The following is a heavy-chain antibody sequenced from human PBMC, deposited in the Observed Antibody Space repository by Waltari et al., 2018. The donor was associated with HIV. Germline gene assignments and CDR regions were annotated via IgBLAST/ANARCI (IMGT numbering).Heavy chain of an antibody. V-gene: IGHV3-21*01. D-gene: IGHD3-22*01. CDR2: ISDSSSYI. CDR3: ARGRYYYDSSGYYDNLPFDY. Sequence: EVQLVESGGGLVKPGGSVRLSWSASGFTLSTYTMTWVGHPQGEGLEWVSSISDSSSYIYYADSVKGRFTISRDNAKNSLYLQMNSLRAEDTAVYYCARGRYYYDSSGYYDNLPFDYWGQGTLVTV. J-gene: IGHJ4*02. CDR1: GFTLSTYT.